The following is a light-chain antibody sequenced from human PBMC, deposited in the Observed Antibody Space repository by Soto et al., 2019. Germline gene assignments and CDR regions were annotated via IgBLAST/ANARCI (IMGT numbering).Light chain of an antibody. J-gene: IGLJ1*01. Sequence: QSVLTQPASVSGSPGQSITISCTGTSSDVDGYNYVSWYQHHPGKAPKLMIYEVNNRPSGVSNRFSGSKSGNTASLTISGLQAEDEADYYCSSYTSRTTLNVFGSGTKVTVL. CDR1: SSDVDGYNY. V-gene: IGLV2-14*01. CDR2: EVN. CDR3: SSYTSRTTLNV.